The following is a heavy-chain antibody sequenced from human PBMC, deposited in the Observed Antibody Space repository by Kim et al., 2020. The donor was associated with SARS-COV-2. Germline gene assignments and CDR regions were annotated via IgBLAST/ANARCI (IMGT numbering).Heavy chain of an antibody. CDR2: ST. D-gene: IGHD3-10*01. CDR3: ARDKSGPYGR. J-gene: IGHJ4*02. Sequence: STYYNPSLKSRVTISVDTSKNQYSLKLSSVTAADTAVYYCARDKSGPYGRWGQGTLVTVSS. V-gene: IGHV4-31*02.